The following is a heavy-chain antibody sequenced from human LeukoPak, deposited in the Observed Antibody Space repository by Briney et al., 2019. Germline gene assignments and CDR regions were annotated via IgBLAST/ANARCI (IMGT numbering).Heavy chain of an antibody. CDR2: INPSGGST. CDR3: ASEQGSGSYYNDGGAFDI. CDR1: GYTLTELS. J-gene: IGHJ3*02. V-gene: IGHV1-46*01. Sequence: GASVKVSCKVSGYTLTELSMHWVRQAPGQGLEWMGIINPSGGSTSYAQKFQGRVTMTRDTSTSTVYMELSSLRSGDTAVYYCASEQGSGSYYNDGGAFDIWGQGTMVTVSS. D-gene: IGHD3-10*01.